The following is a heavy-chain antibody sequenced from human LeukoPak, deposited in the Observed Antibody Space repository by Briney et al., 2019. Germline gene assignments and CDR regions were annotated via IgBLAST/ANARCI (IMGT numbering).Heavy chain of an antibody. CDR3: ARLGWTYYYGSGSYYNGNNWFDP. V-gene: IGHV3-48*03. Sequence: GGSLRLSCAASGLTFSSYEMNWVRQAPGKGLEWGSYISSSGSTIYYADSVKGRFTISRDYAKNSLYLQMNSLRAEDTAVYYCARLGWTYYYGSGSYYNGNNWFDPWGQGALVTVSS. CDR2: ISSSGSTI. J-gene: IGHJ5*02. CDR1: GLTFSSYE. D-gene: IGHD3-10*01.